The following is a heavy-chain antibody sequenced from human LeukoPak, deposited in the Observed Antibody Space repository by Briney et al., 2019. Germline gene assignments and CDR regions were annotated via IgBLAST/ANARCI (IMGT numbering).Heavy chain of an antibody. V-gene: IGHV4-61*01. Sequence: SETLSLTCAVSGGSVSSGSYYWSWIRQPPGKGLEWIGYIYYSGSTNYNPSLKSRVTISVDTSKNQFSLKLSSVTAADTAVYYCAIEGSSGWIDYWGQGTLVTVSS. CDR3: AIEGSSGWIDY. CDR2: IYYSGST. J-gene: IGHJ4*02. D-gene: IGHD6-19*01. CDR1: GGSVSSGSYY.